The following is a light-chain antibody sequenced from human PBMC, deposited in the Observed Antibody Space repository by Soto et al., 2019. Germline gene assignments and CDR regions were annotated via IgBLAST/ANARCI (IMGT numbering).Light chain of an antibody. CDR2: EVS. J-gene: IGLJ1*01. Sequence: ALAQPASVSGSPEQSITISCTGTTTDVGSYKLVSWYQQHPGKAPKLMIYEVSRRPSGVSNRFSGSKSGNTASLTISGLQAEDEADYYCCSWAGSSTFYFFGSGTKSPS. CDR1: TTDVGSYKL. CDR3: CSWAGSSTFYF. V-gene: IGLV2-23*02.